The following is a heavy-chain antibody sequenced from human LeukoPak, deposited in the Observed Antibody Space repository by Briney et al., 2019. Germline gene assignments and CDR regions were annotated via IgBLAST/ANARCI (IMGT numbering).Heavy chain of an antibody. CDR2: IKSKTEGGTT. D-gene: IGHD1-26*01. J-gene: IGHJ4*02. V-gene: IGHV3-15*01. CDR1: GFTFSNAW. CDR3: TTVRWGNSRYVDN. Sequence: GGSLRLSCAASGFTFSNAWMTWVRQAPGKGLEWVGRIKSKTEGGTTDYTAPVKGRFIISRDDSKNMVYVQMNSLRTEDTAVYYCTTVRWGNSRYVDNWGQGTLVTVSS.